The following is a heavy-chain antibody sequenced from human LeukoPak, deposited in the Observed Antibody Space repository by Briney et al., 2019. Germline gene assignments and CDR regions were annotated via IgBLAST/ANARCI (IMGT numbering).Heavy chain of an antibody. CDR2: IYYSGST. D-gene: IGHD6-13*01. CDR1: GGSISSGGHY. V-gene: IGHV4-31*03. Sequence: SETLSLTCTVSGGSISSGGHYWSWIRQHPGKGLEWIVHIYYSGSTYYHPSLKSRVTISVDTSKNHFSLELTSVTAADTAVYYCARATGGAAAADFDPWGQGTLVTVSS. J-gene: IGHJ5*02. CDR3: ARATGGAAAADFDP.